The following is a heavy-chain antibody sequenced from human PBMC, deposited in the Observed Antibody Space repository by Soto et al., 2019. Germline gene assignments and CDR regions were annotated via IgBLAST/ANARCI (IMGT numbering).Heavy chain of an antibody. CDR1: GFTFSNYA. J-gene: IGHJ4*02. V-gene: IGHV3-23*01. CDR3: AKGLRDYFDY. Sequence: ESGGGLVKRGGSLRLSCAASGFTFSNYAMNWVRQAPGKGLEWVSSITASGGSTYYADSVKGRFTVSRDNSKNMVYLQINSLTVDDTAIYYCAKGLRDYFDYWGQGTLVTLSS. CDR2: ITASGGST.